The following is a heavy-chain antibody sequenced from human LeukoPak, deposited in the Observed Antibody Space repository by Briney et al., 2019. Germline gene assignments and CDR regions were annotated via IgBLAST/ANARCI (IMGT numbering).Heavy chain of an antibody. CDR1: DGSISSSSYY. D-gene: IGHD3-22*01. CDR2: IYYSGST. J-gene: IGHJ5*02. Sequence: SATLSLTCTVSDGSISSSSYYWGWIRQPPGKGLEWIGSIYYSGSTYYNPSHKSRVTISVDTSKNQFSLKLSSVTAADTAVYYCARLGGGQYYYDSSARWFDPWGQGTLVTVSS. V-gene: IGHV4-39*01. CDR3: ARLGGGQYYYDSSARWFDP.